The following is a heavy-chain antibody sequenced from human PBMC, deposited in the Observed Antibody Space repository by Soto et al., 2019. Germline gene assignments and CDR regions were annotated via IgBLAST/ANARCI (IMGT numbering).Heavy chain of an antibody. Sequence: GGSLRLSCTASGFTFGDYAMSWFRQAPGKGLEWVGFIRSKAYGGTTEYAASVKGRFTISRDDSKSIAYLQMNSLKTEDTAVYYCTRTGTMVRGVITYYYGMDVWGQGTTVTVSS. CDR3: TRTGTMVRGVITYYYGMDV. CDR1: GFTFGDYA. D-gene: IGHD3-10*01. CDR2: IRSKAYGGTT. V-gene: IGHV3-49*03. J-gene: IGHJ6*02.